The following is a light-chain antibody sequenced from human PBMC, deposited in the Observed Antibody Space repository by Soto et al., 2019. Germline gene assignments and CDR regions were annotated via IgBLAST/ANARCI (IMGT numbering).Light chain of an antibody. Sequence: QSALTQPASVSGSPGQSITISCTGTSSDVGGYNYVSWYQQHPGKAPKLMIYEVSNRPSRVSNRFSGYKSGNTASLTISGLQAEDEADYYCSSYTRSSTPYVYGTGTKLTV. J-gene: IGLJ1*01. CDR1: SSDVGGYNY. CDR3: SSYTRSSTPYV. V-gene: IGLV2-14*01. CDR2: EVS.